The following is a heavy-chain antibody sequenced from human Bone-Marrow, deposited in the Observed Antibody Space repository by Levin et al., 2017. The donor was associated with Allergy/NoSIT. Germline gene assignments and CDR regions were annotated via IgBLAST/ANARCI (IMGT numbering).Heavy chain of an antibody. D-gene: IGHD1-14*01. CDR2: MSFNGSEE. CDR1: GFNFSYYA. Sequence: GSLRLSCEASGFNFSYYAMHWVRQAPGRGLEWLAVMSFNGSEEFYADSVKGRLTVSRDNSKSALYVQINSMRPEDTATYYCARENNNGMDAWGKGTTVTVS. J-gene: IGHJ6*03. V-gene: IGHV3-30*03. CDR3: ARENNNGMDA.